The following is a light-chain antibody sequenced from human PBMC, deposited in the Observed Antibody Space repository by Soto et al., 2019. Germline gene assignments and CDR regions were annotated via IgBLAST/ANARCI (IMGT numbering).Light chain of an antibody. CDR2: DVS. J-gene: IGLJ1*01. Sequence: QYVLTQPASVSGSPGQSIAISCTGTSSDVGGYNYVSWYQHHPGKAPKLMIYDVSNRPSGVSNRFSGSKSGNTASLTISGLQAEDDADYYCSSETSNSTLYVFGTGTKLTVL. CDR3: SSETSNSTLYV. CDR1: SSDVGGYNY. V-gene: IGLV2-14*03.